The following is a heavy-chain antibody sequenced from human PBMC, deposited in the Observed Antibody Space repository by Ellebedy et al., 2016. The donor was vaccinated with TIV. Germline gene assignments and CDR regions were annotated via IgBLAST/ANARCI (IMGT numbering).Heavy chain of an antibody. J-gene: IGHJ2*01. Sequence: ASVKVSXXASGYTFSNYGVSWVRQAPGQGLEWMGRISGYNGKTDFAQKFQDRVTMTTDRPTSTAYMELRSLRFDDTAVYYCARSVGAARPYWYFDLWGRGTLVTVSS. CDR1: GYTFSNYG. D-gene: IGHD6-6*01. V-gene: IGHV1-18*04. CDR2: ISGYNGKT. CDR3: ARSVGAARPYWYFDL.